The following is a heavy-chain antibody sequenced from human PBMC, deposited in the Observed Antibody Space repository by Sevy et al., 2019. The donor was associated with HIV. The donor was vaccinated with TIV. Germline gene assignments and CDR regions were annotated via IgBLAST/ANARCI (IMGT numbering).Heavy chain of an antibody. CDR1: GFTFSNYG. Sequence: GGSLRLSSTASGFTFSNYGILWVRQAPGKGLEWVAVISYDGSNKYYADSVKGRFTISRDIAKNTLHLQMNSLRAEDTAVYYCARDLEFYDYGDYGPAFMPDYWGQGTLVTVSS. CDR3: ARDLEFYDYGDYGPAFMPDY. CDR2: ISYDGSNK. J-gene: IGHJ4*02. V-gene: IGHV3-30*03. D-gene: IGHD4-17*01.